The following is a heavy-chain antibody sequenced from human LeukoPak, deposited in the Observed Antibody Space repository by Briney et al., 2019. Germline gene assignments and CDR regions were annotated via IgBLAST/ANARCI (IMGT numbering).Heavy chain of an antibody. CDR3: ARVHSGSYQLGAFDI. J-gene: IGHJ3*02. D-gene: IGHD3-10*01. V-gene: IGHV3-33*01. CDR2: IWYDGSNK. CDR1: GFTFSSYG. Sequence: GGSLRLSCAASGFTFSSYGMHWVRQAPGKGLEWVAVIWYDGSNKYYADSVKGRFTISRDNSKNTLYLQMNSLRAEDTAVYYCARVHSGSYQLGAFDIWGQGTMVTVSS.